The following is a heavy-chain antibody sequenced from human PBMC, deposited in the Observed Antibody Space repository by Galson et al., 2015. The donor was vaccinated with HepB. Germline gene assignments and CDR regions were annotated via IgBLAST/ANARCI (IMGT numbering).Heavy chain of an antibody. J-gene: IGHJ4*02. D-gene: IGHD3-22*01. CDR1: GFTFSSYS. CDR3: WICDYDSSGYYNAGKNFDY. Sequence: SLRLSCAASGFTFSSYSMNWVRQAPGKGLEWVSYISSSSSTIYYADSVKGRFTISRDNAKNSLYLQMNSLRAEDTAVYYCWICDYDSSGYYNAGKNFDYWGQGTLVTVSS. V-gene: IGHV3-48*01. CDR2: ISSSSSTI.